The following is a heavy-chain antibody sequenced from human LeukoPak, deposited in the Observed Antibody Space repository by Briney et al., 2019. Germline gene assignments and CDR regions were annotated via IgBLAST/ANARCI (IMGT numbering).Heavy chain of an antibody. D-gene: IGHD2-15*01. CDR3: ARAGYCSGGSCQRGDWFDP. Sequence: SETLSLTCTVSGGSISGYYWSWIRQPPGKGLEWIGYIFYSGSTSYNPSLKSRVTMSVDTSKNQFSLMLSSVTAADTAVYYCARAGYCSGGSCQRGDWFDPWGQGTLVTVSS. CDR2: IFYSGST. CDR1: GGSISGYY. V-gene: IGHV4-59*12. J-gene: IGHJ5*02.